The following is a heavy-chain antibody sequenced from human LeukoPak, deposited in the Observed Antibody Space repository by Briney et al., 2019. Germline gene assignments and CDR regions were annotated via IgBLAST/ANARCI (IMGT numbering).Heavy chain of an antibody. CDR2: IRSKAYGGTT. D-gene: IGHD3-9*01. J-gene: IGHJ4*02. CDR3: TAHYDILTGYSPFRY. Sequence: GGSLRLSCTASGFTFGDYAMSWFRQAPGKWLEWVGFIRSKAYGGTTEYAASVKGRFTISRDDSKSIAYLQMNSLKTEDTAVYYCTAHYDILTGYSPFRYWGQGTLVTVSS. V-gene: IGHV3-49*03. CDR1: GFTFGDYA.